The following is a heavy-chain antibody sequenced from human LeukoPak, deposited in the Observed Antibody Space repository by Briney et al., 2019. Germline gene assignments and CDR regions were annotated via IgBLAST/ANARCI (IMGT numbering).Heavy chain of an antibody. Sequence: GGSLRLSCAASGFTFSSYGMSWVRQAPGQGLEWVSSISTSSSNTYYADSVKGRFTISRDNTNNSLYLQMNSLRAEDTAVYYCARCSCRYVGDDDAFDIWGQGTMVTVSS. CDR3: ARCSCRYVGDDDAFDI. J-gene: IGHJ3*02. CDR1: GFTFSSYG. CDR2: ISTSSSNT. D-gene: IGHD2-15*01. V-gene: IGHV3-21*01.